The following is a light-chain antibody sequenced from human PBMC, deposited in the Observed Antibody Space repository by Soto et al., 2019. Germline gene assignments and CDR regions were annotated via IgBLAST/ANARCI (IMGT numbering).Light chain of an antibody. V-gene: IGLV2-8*01. Sequence: QSALTQPPSASGSPGQSVTISCTGTSSDVGRYKYVSWYQQYPGNAPKVMIYEVNQRPSGVPDRFSGSKSGNTASLTVSGLQTEDEAHYCCSSVAGRSKLVFGGGTKLTVL. CDR1: SSDVGRYKY. CDR2: EVN. J-gene: IGLJ3*02. CDR3: SSVAGRSKLV.